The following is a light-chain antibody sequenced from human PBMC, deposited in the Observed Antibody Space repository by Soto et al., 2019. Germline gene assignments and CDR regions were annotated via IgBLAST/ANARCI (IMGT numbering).Light chain of an antibody. CDR2: AAS. CDR1: QSVSTY. V-gene: IGKV1-39*01. Sequence: DIQMTQSPSSLSASAGDRVTITCRASQSVSTYVSWYQQKPGKAPELLIYAASSLQSEVPSRFSGGGSGTDFTLSISSLQREDFATYYCQQSYDFPWTFGQGTKVDIK. J-gene: IGKJ1*01. CDR3: QQSYDFPWT.